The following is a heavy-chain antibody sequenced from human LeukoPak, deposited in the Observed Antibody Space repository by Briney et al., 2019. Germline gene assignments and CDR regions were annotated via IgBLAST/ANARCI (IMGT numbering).Heavy chain of an antibody. CDR2: INPNSGGT. Sequence: ASVKVSCKASGYTFTGYYMHWVRQASGQGLEWMGWINPNSGGTNYAQKFQGRVTMTRDTSISTAYMELSRLRSDDTAVYYCARGVKLLNWYFDLWGRGTLVTVSS. D-gene: IGHD6-6*01. J-gene: IGHJ2*01. CDR1: GYTFTGYY. CDR3: ARGVKLLNWYFDL. V-gene: IGHV1-2*02.